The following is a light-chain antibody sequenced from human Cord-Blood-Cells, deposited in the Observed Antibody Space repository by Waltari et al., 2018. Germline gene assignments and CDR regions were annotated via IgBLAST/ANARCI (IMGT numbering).Light chain of an antibody. Sequence: DIQLTQSPSFLSASVGDRVTITCRASQGISSYLAWYLQKPGKAPKLLIYAASTLQSGVPSRFSGSGSGTEFTLTISSLQPEDFATYYCQQLNSYPPTFGGGTKVEIK. J-gene: IGKJ4*01. CDR3: QQLNSYPPT. CDR2: AAS. V-gene: IGKV1-9*01. CDR1: QGISSY.